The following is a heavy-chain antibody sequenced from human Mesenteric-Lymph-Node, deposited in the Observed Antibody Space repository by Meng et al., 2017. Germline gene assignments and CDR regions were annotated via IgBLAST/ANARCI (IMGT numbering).Heavy chain of an antibody. CDR3: AKDYIVGATDLFDY. V-gene: IGHV3-23*04. CDR2: IEAWGDT. Sequence: EVQLVDSGGDLVQPGGSLRPPCAASGFAFSSYAMSWVRQAPGKGLEWVSVIEAWGDTYYADSVKGRFTISRDNSMNTLYLQMNSLRTEDTAVYYCAKDYIVGATDLFDYWGQGTLVTVSS. CDR1: GFAFSSYA. J-gene: IGHJ4*02. D-gene: IGHD1-26*01.